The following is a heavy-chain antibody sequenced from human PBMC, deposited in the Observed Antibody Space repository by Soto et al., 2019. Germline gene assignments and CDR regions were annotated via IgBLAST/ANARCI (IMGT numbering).Heavy chain of an antibody. V-gene: IGHV4-31*03. CDR3: ARGHGRNFPY. Sequence: QVQLQESGPGLVKPSQTLSLTCTVSGDSISSGGYSWSWIRQHPGKGLEWIGNMNNSGSPSYNPSLKSRITISVDRSKNQLSLKLSSVTAADTALYYCARGHGRNFPYWGQGTLVTVSS. D-gene: IGHD2-8*01. CDR2: MNNSGSP. CDR1: GDSISSGGYS. J-gene: IGHJ4*02.